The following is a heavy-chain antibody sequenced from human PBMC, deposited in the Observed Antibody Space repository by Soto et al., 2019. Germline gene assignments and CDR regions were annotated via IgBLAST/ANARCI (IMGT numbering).Heavy chain of an antibody. CDR3: AHSAGYSSSWPKGGFDY. Sequence: PGGSLRLSCAASGFTFSSYAMSWVRQAPGKGLEWVSAISSTGGSTYYADSVKGRFTISRDNSKNTLYLQMNSLRAEDTAVYYCAHSAGYSSSWPKGGFDYWGQGTLVTVSS. D-gene: IGHD6-13*01. CDR2: ISSTGGST. V-gene: IGHV3-23*01. J-gene: IGHJ4*02. CDR1: GFTFSSYA.